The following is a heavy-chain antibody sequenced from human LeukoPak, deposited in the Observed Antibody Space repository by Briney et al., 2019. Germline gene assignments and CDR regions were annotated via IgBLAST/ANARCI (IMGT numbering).Heavy chain of an antibody. CDR3: ARYITMVRGGSWFDP. Sequence: ASVKVSCKASGYTFTGYYMHWVRQAPGQGLEWMGWISDYNGNTNYAQKFQGRVTLTRDTSISTAYMELSSLRSEDTAVYYCARYITMVRGGSWFDPWGQGTLVTVSS. V-gene: IGHV1-2*02. D-gene: IGHD3-10*01. CDR1: GYTFTGYY. J-gene: IGHJ5*02. CDR2: ISDYNGNT.